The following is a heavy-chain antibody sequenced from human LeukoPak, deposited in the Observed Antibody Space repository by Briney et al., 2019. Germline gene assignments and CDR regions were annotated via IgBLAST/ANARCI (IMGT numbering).Heavy chain of an antibody. CDR1: GFTFSSYE. CDR2: ISSSGSTI. V-gene: IGHV3-48*03. J-gene: IGHJ6*02. CDR3: ARVSGWYGMDV. Sequence: GGSLTLTCAASGFTFSSYEMNWVRQAPGKGLEWVSYISSSGSTIYYADSVKGRFTISRDNAKNSLYLQMNSLRAEDTAVYYCARVSGWYGMDVWGQGTTVTVSS. D-gene: IGHD6-19*01.